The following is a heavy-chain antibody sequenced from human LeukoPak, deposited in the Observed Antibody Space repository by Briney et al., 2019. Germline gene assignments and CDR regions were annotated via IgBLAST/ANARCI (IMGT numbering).Heavy chain of an antibody. CDR2: ISGSGSNT. J-gene: IGHJ4*02. D-gene: IGHD5-12*01. CDR3: AKAPQGKSAYALPAN. Sequence: GGSLRLSCTASGFTFSSYAMSWVRLAPGKGLEWVSAISGSGSNTYYTDSVKGRFTISRDNSNNALYLQMNSLRAEDTAVYYCAKAPQGKSAYALPANWGQGTLVTVSS. V-gene: IGHV3-23*01. CDR1: GFTFSSYA.